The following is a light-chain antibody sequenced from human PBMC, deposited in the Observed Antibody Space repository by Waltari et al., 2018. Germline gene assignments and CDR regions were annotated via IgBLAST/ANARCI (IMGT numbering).Light chain of an antibody. Sequence: IVMTQSPATLSVSPGERVPRSCRASQSVRGNLAWYQQNPGQAPRLLMYGASTRAAGVPTRFSGSGSGTEFTVTISSLQSEDFAVYYCQQYNDWPQTFGQGTKLETK. J-gene: IGKJ2*01. V-gene: IGKV3-15*01. CDR1: QSVRGN. CDR3: QQYNDWPQT. CDR2: GAS.